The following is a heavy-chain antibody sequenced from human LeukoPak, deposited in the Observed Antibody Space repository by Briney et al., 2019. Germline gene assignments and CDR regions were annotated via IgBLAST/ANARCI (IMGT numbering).Heavy chain of an antibody. Sequence: SETLSLTCTVSGGSVTSYYWSWIRQPPGKGLEWIGYIYYSGSTNYNPSLKSRVTISVDTSTNQFSLKLSSVTAADTAVYYCARVTVGASWFDYWGQGTLVTVSS. D-gene: IGHD1-26*01. CDR1: GGSVTSYY. CDR3: ARVTVGASWFDY. J-gene: IGHJ4*02. CDR2: IYYSGST. V-gene: IGHV4-59*02.